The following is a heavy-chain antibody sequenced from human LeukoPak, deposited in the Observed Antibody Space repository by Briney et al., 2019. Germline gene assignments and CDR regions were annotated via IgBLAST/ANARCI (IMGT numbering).Heavy chain of an antibody. J-gene: IGHJ3*02. CDR1: GFTFSSYA. CDR3: ARDQGVRTTVTHGDAFDI. Sequence: GESLRLSCAASGFTFSSYAMHWVRQAPGKGLEWVAVISYDGSNKYYADSVKGRFTISRDNSKNTLYLQMNSLRAEDTAVYYCARDQGVRTTVTHGDAFDIWGQGTMVTVSS. CDR2: ISYDGSNK. D-gene: IGHD4-17*01. V-gene: IGHV3-30-3*01.